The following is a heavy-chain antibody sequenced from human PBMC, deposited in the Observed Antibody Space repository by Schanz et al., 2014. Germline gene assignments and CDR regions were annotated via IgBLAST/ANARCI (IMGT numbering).Heavy chain of an antibody. J-gene: IGHJ4*02. V-gene: IGHV3-7*01. CDR3: ARDRSYVYY. D-gene: IGHD1-26*01. CDR1: GFTFSTYC. Sequence: VQLVESGGGVVRPGRSLRLSCAASGFTFSTYCMSWVRQAPGKGLEWVANIKQDESERSYVDSVKGRFTISRDNAKNSLYLQMNSLRAEDTAVYYCARDRSYVYYWGQGVQVTVSS. CDR2: IKQDESER.